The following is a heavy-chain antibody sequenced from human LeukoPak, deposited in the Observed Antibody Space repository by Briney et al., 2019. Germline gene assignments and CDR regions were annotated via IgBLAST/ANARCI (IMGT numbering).Heavy chain of an antibody. J-gene: IGHJ4*02. CDR1: GFTFSSYG. V-gene: IGHV3-33*01. D-gene: IGHD3-22*01. CDR2: IWYDGSNK. CDR3: AREGYDPCLDY. Sequence: GGSLRLSCAASGFTFSSYGMHWARQAPGKGLEWVAVIWYDGSNKYYADSVKGRFTISRDNSKNTLYLQMNSLRAEDTAVYYCAREGYDPCLDYWGQGTLVTVSS.